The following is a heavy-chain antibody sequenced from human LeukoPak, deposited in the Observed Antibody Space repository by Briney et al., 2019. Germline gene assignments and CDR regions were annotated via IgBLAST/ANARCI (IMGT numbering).Heavy chain of an antibody. CDR1: GASISSYY. J-gene: IGHJ4*02. V-gene: IGHV4-59*08. CDR3: ARHDNRGYYSLHY. CDR2: ISYSGST. Sequence: PSETLSLTCTVSGASISSYYWSWIRQPPGKGLEWIGYISYSGSTNYNPSLKSRVTISADTSKNQVSLTLSSVTAADTAVYYCARHDNRGYYSLHYWGQGALVTVSS. D-gene: IGHD3-22*01.